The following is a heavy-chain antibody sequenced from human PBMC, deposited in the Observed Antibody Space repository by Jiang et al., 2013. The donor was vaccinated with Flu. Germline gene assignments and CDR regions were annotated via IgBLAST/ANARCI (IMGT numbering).Heavy chain of an antibody. D-gene: IGHD6-19*01. CDR3: ARDHPAYSSGFYAFYFDS. CDR1: GVSIGSYF. Sequence: SGSGLVKPSETLSLTCAVSGVSIGSYFWAWIRQPAGKGPEWIGRMSVSGTTRYSPSLKSRATMSLDTSKNQFSLNLTSVTAADSAVYYCARDHPAYSSGFYAFYFDSWGQGALVTVAS. V-gene: IGHV4-4*07. CDR2: MSVSGTT. J-gene: IGHJ4*02.